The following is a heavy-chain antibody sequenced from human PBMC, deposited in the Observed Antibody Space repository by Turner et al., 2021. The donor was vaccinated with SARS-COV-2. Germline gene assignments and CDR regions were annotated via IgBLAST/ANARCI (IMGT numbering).Heavy chain of an antibody. D-gene: IGHD3-10*01. Sequence: QLQLQESGPGLVKPSETLSLTCPVSGGSSSSSYYYWGWIRQPPGKGLEWIGSIYYSGSTYYNPALKSRVTISVDTSKNQFSLKLSSVTAADTAVYYCARQGSGSYYAVPHYWGQGTLVTVSS. J-gene: IGHJ4*02. V-gene: IGHV4-39*01. CDR3: ARQGSGSYYAVPHY. CDR2: IYYSGST. CDR1: GGSSSSSYYY.